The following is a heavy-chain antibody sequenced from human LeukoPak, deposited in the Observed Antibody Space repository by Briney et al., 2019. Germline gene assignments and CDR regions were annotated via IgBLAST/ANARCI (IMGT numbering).Heavy chain of an antibody. J-gene: IGHJ3*02. CDR2: ISGSGDKI. D-gene: IGHD6-19*01. CDR3: ARDRGGWYRDDAFDI. CDR1: GFTFSNSA. Sequence: GGSLRLSCAASGFTFSNSAMTWVRQAPGKGLEWVSAISGSGDKIHYADSVKGRFTISRDNSKNTLYLQMNSLRAEDTAIYYCARDRGGWYRDDAFDIWGQGTMVTVSS. V-gene: IGHV3-23*01.